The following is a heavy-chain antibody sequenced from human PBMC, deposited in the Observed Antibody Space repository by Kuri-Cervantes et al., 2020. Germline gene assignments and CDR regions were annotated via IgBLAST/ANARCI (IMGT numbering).Heavy chain of an antibody. J-gene: IGHJ4*02. CDR1: GYTFTSYG. CDR3: ARDDAMVRGAPVDY. V-gene: IGHV1-18*01. CDR2: ISAYNGDT. D-gene: IGHD3-10*01. Sequence: SVKVSCKACGYTFTSYGSSWLRQAPGQGLEWMGWISAYNGDTNYAQKLQGRGTMTRDTFTRTAYMELRSLRCDDTAVCYFARDDAMVRGAPVDYWGQGTLVTVSS.